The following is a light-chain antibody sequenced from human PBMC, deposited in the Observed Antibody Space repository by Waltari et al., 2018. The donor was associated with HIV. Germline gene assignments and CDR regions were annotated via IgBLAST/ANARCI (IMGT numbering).Light chain of an antibody. Sequence: SYVLTQPPSLSVAPGQTARITCVGDNNEKKGVHWYQQKAGQAPVLVVYDDTDRPSGFPERFSGSNSEDTATLTITRVEAGDEADYYCQIWDSDSDHPVFGGGTKVTVL. CDR1: NNEKKG. CDR2: DDT. V-gene: IGLV3-21*02. J-gene: IGLJ3*02. CDR3: QIWDSDSDHPV.